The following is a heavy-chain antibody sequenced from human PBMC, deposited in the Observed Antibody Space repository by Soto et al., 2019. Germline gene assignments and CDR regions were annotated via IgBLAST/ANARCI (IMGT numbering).Heavy chain of an antibody. CDR1: GFTFSRFS. CDR2: ISYDGNNK. V-gene: IGHV3-30-3*01. J-gene: IGHJ6*02. D-gene: IGHD3-10*02. Sequence: PVGSLRLSCAASGFTFSRFSMHWVRQAPGEGLAWVAVISYDGNNKHFAESVKGRFSISRDDSKNTVYLEMNNLRGDDSAVYYCARDHGMFLSYYYYGMDVWGQGTTVTVSS. CDR3: ARDHGMFLSYYYYGMDV.